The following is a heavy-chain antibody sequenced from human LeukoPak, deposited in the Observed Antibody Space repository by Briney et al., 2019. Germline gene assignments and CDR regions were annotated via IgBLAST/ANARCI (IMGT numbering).Heavy chain of an antibody. CDR1: GGPISNYY. J-gene: IGHJ3*02. CDR2: IYTSGST. V-gene: IGHV4-4*07. D-gene: IGHD2-2*01. Sequence: KPSETLSLTCNVSGGPISNYYWSWLRQPAGEGLELIGRIYTSGSTNYNPSLKSRVTMSVDTSKNQFSLKLSSVTAADTAVYYCARSRCSSISCASRGAFDIWGQGTMVTVSS. CDR3: ARSRCSSISCASRGAFDI.